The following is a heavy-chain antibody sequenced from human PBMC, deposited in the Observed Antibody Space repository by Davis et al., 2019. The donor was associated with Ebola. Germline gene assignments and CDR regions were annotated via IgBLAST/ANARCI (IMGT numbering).Heavy chain of an antibody. CDR2: ISPYNGHT. V-gene: IGHV1-18*01. Sequence: AALVKVSCKASGYSFASYSVTWVRRAPGQGLEWIGWISPYNGHTSYAQKFQGRVSMTTDTSTSTAYMELRSLRSDDTAVYYCAKVRVGSGWYFDYWGQGTLVTVSS. CDR3: AKVRVGSGWYFDY. D-gene: IGHD6-19*01. J-gene: IGHJ4*02. CDR1: GYSFASYS.